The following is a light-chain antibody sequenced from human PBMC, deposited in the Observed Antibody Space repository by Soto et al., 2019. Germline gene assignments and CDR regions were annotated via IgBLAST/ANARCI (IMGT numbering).Light chain of an antibody. CDR1: QSVGSS. CDR2: DAS. Sequence: EIVLTQSPAPLSLSPGERATLSCRASQSVGSSLAWYQQKPGQAPRVLIYDASNRATGIPARFSGSGSGTDFTLTISSLEPEDFAVYYCQQRSSWPYTFGQGTKLEIK. CDR3: QQRSSWPYT. V-gene: IGKV3-11*01. J-gene: IGKJ2*01.